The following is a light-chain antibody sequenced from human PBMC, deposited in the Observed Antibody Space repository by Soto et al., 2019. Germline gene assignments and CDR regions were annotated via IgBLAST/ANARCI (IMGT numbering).Light chain of an antibody. CDR3: QQYGDSPRV. V-gene: IGKV3-15*01. CDR2: GAS. J-gene: IGKJ5*01. Sequence: EIVMTQSPATLSVSPGERATLSCRASQSVSSNLAWYQQKPGQAPRLLIYGASTRATGIPARFSGSGSGTDFTLTISRLEAEDFAVYYCQQYGDSPRVFGQGTRLEI. CDR1: QSVSSN.